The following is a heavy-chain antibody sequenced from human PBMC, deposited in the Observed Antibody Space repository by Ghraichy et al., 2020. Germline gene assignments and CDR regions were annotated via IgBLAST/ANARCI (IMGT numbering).Heavy chain of an antibody. V-gene: IGHV3-64*01. CDR2: ISSNGGST. D-gene: IGHD3-22*01. J-gene: IGHJ4*02. CDR1: GFTFSSYA. CDR3: ARATYYYDSSGYYFFDY. Sequence: GGSLRLSCAASGFTFSSYAMHWVRQAPGKGLEYVSAISSNGGSTYYANSVKGRFTISRDNSKNTLYLQMGSLGAEDMAVYYCARATYYYDSSGYYFFDYWGQGTLVTVSS.